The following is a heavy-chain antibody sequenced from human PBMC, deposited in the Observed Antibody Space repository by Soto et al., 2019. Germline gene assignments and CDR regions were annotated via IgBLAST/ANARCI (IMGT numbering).Heavy chain of an antibody. CDR1: GDSITSTSY. V-gene: IGHV4-4*02. CDR2: IYHSVGT. Sequence: QVQLQESGPGLVKPSGTLSLTCGVSGDSITSTSYWSWVRQPPGKGLEWIGEIYHSVGTNSNPSLKSRVTMSVDKSKTRLSLRLSSVTAADTALYYCARVSKDASGYYYGAFDIWGQGTMVTVSS. D-gene: IGHD3-22*01. J-gene: IGHJ3*02. CDR3: ARVSKDASGYYYGAFDI.